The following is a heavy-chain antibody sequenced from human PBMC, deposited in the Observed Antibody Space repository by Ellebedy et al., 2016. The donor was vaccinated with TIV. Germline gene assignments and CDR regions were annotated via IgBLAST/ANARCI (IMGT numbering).Heavy chain of an antibody. CDR2: IDPRGGRI. V-gene: IGHV1-46*01. CDR1: GYSFGSYY. D-gene: IGHD3-10*01. J-gene: IGHJ4*02. Sequence: ASVKVSCKASGYSFGSYYLHWVRQAPGPALEWMGIIDPRGGRIDYAQKFKDRVIMSRDKSTNTVYMELSSLRSEDTAIYYCARADEGDPLDYWGQGTLVTASS. CDR3: ARADEGDPLDY.